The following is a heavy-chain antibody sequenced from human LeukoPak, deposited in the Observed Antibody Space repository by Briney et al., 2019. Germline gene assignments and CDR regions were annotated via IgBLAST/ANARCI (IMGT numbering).Heavy chain of an antibody. J-gene: IGHJ5*02. CDR3: ARLTMGVAYYDFWSGYTNWFDP. V-gene: IGHV4-34*01. Sequence: SETLSLTCAVYGGSFSSYYWGWIRQPPGKGLEWIGEINHSGGTNYNPSLKSRVTISVDTSKNQFSLKLSSVTAADTAVYYCARLTMGVAYYDFWSGYTNWFDPWGQGTLVTVSS. D-gene: IGHD3-3*01. CDR2: INHSGGT. CDR1: GGSFSSYY.